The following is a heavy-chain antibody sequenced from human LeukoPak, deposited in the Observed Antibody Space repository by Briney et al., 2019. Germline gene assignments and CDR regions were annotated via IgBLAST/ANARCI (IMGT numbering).Heavy chain of an antibody. V-gene: IGHV1-69*13. Sequence: SVKVSCKASGGTFSSYAISWVRQDPGQGLEWMGGIIPIFGTANYAQKFQGRVTITADESTSTAYMELSSLRSEDTAVYYCARSASIGIAVEQWGQGTLVTVSS. D-gene: IGHD6-19*01. J-gene: IGHJ4*02. CDR3: ARSASIGIAVEQ. CDR1: GGTFSSYA. CDR2: IIPIFGTA.